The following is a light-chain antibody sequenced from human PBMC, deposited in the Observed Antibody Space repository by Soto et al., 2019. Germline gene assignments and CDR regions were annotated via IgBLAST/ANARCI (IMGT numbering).Light chain of an antibody. Sequence: EIFLTQSPDTLSLSPGERATLTCRASQSVTNYIAWYHQRPGQPPRLLIYDASNRATGVPARFSGNRSETDFTLTISDVEPADSGLYYGQQRLNWPPGFGQGTKVEIK. CDR1: QSVTNY. V-gene: IGKV3-11*01. J-gene: IGKJ1*01. CDR2: DAS. CDR3: QQRLNWPPG.